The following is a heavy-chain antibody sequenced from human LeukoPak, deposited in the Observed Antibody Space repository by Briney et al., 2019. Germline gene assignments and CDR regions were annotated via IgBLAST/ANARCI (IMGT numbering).Heavy chain of an antibody. V-gene: IGHV4-59*01. J-gene: IGHJ4*02. CDR1: GGSISSYY. CDR2: IYYSGST. D-gene: IGHD2-2*02. Sequence: SETLSLTCTVSGGSISSYYWSWIRQPPGKGLEWIGYIYYSGSTNYNPSLKSRVTISVDTSKNQFSLKLSSVTAADTAAYYCARGRGYCSSTSCYTVFDYWGQGTLVTVSS. CDR3: ARGRGYCSSTSCYTVFDY.